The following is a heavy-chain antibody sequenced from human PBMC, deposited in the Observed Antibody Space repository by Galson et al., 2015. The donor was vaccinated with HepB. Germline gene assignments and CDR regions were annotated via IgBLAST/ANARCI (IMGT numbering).Heavy chain of an antibody. CDR1: GFTFDDYA. CDR2: ISWNSGSI. J-gene: IGHJ4*02. CDR3: AKDSSGWPGEDYFDY. V-gene: IGHV3-9*01. Sequence: SLRLSCAASGFTFDDYAMHWVRQAPGKGLEWVSGISWNSGSIGYADSVKGRFTISRDNAKNSLYLQMNSLRAEDTALYYCAKDSSGWPGEDYFDYWGQGTLVTVSS. D-gene: IGHD6-19*01.